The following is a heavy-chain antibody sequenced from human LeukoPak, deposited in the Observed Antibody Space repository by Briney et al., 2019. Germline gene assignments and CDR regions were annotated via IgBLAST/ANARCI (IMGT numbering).Heavy chain of an antibody. V-gene: IGHV4-39*07. Sequence: SETLSLTCTVSGGSISSSSYYWGWIRQPPGKGLEWIGSIYYSGNTYYNPSLKSRVTISVDTSKNQFSLKLSSVTAADTAVYYCARNWGGNWYFDLWGRGTLVTVSS. CDR1: GGSISSSSYY. CDR2: IYYSGNT. CDR3: ARNWGGNWYFDL. D-gene: IGHD7-27*01. J-gene: IGHJ2*01.